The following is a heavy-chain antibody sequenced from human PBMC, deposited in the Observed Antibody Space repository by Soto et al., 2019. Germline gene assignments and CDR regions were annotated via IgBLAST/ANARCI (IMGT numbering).Heavy chain of an antibody. D-gene: IGHD3-10*01. CDR1: GFTVSSNY. V-gene: IGHV3-66*01. CDR3: ASGASGNYR. CDR2: IYSGGTT. Sequence: EVQLVESGGGLVQPGGSLRLSCAASGFTVSSNYMTWVRQAPGKGLEWVANIYSGGTTYYADYVKGRFTITRDNSKNTIFLQMNSLRDDDTAVYYCASGASGNYRWGQGTLVTVSS. J-gene: IGHJ4*02.